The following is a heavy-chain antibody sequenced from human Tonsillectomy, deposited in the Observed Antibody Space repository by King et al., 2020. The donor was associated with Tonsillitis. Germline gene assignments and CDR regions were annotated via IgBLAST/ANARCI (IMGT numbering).Heavy chain of an antibody. CDR1: GFTFSTYD. CDR3: AKEEGTLLYFDY. Sequence: VQLVESGGGVVRPGGSLRLSCAASGFTFSTYDMHWVRQAPGKGLEWVAFIRSDGTKTSYADSVKGPFTISRHNSKNTLYLQMNSLRAEDTAVYYCAKEEGTLLYFDYWGQGTLVTVSS. CDR2: IRSDGTKT. V-gene: IGHV3-30*02. D-gene: IGHD1-7*01. J-gene: IGHJ4*02.